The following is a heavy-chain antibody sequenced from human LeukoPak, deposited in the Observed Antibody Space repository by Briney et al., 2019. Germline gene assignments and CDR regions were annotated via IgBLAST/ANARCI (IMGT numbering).Heavy chain of an antibody. J-gene: IGHJ4*02. D-gene: IGHD1-26*01. CDR2: ISGSGGST. V-gene: IGHV3-23*01. CDR3: AKVQDSGSYYNY. CDR1: GFTFSSYA. Sequence: GGSLRLSCAASGFTFSSYAMSWVRQAPGKGLEWVSAISGSGGSTYYANSVKGRFTISRDNSKNTLYLQMNSLRAEDTAVYYCAKVQDSGSYYNYWGQGTLVTVSS.